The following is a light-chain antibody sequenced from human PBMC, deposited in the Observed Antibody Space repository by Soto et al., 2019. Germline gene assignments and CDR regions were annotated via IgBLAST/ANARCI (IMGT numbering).Light chain of an antibody. V-gene: IGKV3-15*01. Sequence: EIVMTQSPATLSVSTGERAAVYCRASQSVSTSLAWYQQKPGQAPRLLIQGASTRATGIPARFSGSGSGREFTLTISSLQSEDFAVYYCQQRSNWPPITFGQGTRLEIK. CDR1: QSVSTS. CDR3: QQRSNWPPIT. J-gene: IGKJ5*01. CDR2: GAS.